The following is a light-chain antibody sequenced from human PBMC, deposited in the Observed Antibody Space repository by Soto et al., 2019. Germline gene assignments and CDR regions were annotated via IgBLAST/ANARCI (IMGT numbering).Light chain of an antibody. CDR3: QQYNTWRSIT. Sequence: IVMTQSPATLSVSPGERATLSCWASQSISNKVAWYQQKPGQAPRLLIYDSSTRAADIPARFSGSGSGTDFTLTISSLQSEDFAVYYCQQYNTWRSITFGQGTRLEIK. CDR2: DSS. V-gene: IGKV3-15*01. CDR1: QSISNK. J-gene: IGKJ5*01.